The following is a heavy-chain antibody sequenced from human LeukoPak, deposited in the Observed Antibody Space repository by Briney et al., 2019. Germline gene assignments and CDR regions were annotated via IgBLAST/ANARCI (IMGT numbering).Heavy chain of an antibody. CDR2: IKQDGSDK. CDR1: GFTFSSYW. Sequence: PGGSLRLSCAASGFTFSSYWMSWVRQAPGKGLEWVANIKQDGSDKYYVDSVKGRFTISRDNAKNSLYLQMNSLRAEDTAVYYCARAYSYGPFDYWGQGTLVTVSS. V-gene: IGHV3-7*05. CDR3: ARAYSYGPFDY. J-gene: IGHJ4*02. D-gene: IGHD5-18*01.